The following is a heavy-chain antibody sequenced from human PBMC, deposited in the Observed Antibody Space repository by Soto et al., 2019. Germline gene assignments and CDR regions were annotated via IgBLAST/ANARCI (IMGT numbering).Heavy chain of an antibody. Sequence: EVHLLESGGGLVQRGGSLRLSCAASGFTFSSYAMSWVRQAPGKGLEWVSGIVGGGDTTYYADSVEGRFTISRDNSRNTLYLQMNSLRVEDTAVYYCAKEPQAAPSGFNWFDPWGQGALVTVSS. D-gene: IGHD6-13*01. V-gene: IGHV3-23*01. CDR2: IVGGGDTT. CDR1: GFTFSSYA. CDR3: AKEPQAAPSGFNWFDP. J-gene: IGHJ5*02.